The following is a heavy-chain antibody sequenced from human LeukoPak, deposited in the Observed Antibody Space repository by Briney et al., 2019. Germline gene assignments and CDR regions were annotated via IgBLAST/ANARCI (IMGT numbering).Heavy chain of an antibody. CDR3: ARGGSGYDWFDP. D-gene: IGHD5-12*01. J-gene: IGHJ5*02. CDR2: ISYGGST. V-gene: IGHV4-61*05. CDR1: GGSISSSSYY. Sequence: SETLSLTCTVSGGSISSSSYYWGWIRQPPGKGLEWIGYISYGGSTNYNPSLKSRVTISVDTSKHQFSLKLRSVTAADTALYYCARGGSGYDWFDPWGQGTLVTVSS.